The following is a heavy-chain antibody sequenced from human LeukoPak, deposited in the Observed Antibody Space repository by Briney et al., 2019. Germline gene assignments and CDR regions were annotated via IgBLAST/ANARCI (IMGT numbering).Heavy chain of an antibody. V-gene: IGHV3-48*03. J-gene: IGHJ4*02. CDR3: ARDLVQLWSKDF. CDR1: GFTFSSFE. CDR2: ISSDSGSTI. Sequence: PGGSLRLSCAASGFTFSSFEMTWVRQAPGKGLEWVSYISSDSGSTIYYADSVKGRFTISRDNAKHSLYLQMNSLRAEDTAVYYCARDLVQLWSKDFWGQGTLVTVSS. D-gene: IGHD5-18*01.